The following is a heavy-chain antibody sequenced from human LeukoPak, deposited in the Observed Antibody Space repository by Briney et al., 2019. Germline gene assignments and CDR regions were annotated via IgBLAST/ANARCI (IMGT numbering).Heavy chain of an antibody. J-gene: IGHJ4*02. CDR3: ARGLSGYASSLGY. CDR1: GFIFNDYY. D-gene: IGHD6-6*01. CDR2: INSDGSST. Sequence: GGSLRLSCAASGFIFNDYYMSWIRQAPGKGLVWVSRINSDGSSTSYADSVRGRFSISRDNAKNTLYLQMNSLRAEDTAVYYCARGLSGYASSLGYWGQGTLVTVSA. V-gene: IGHV3-74*01.